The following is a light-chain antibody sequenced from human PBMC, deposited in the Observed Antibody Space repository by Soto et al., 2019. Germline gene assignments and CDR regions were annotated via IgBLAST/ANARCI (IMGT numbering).Light chain of an antibody. CDR3: QQYNNWPVA. CDR1: QSISSN. CDR2: ATS. V-gene: IGKV3-15*01. J-gene: IGKJ1*01. Sequence: DIVMTQSPATLSVSPGESATLSCRPSQSISSNLAWYQQKPGQAPRLLIYATSTRATGIPARFSGSGSGTEFTLTISSLQSEDFAIYYCQQYNNWPVAFGQGTKVEIK.